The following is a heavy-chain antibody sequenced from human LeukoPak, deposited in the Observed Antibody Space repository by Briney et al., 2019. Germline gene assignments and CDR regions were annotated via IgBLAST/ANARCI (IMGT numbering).Heavy chain of an antibody. D-gene: IGHD2-15*01. Sequence: ASVNVSCTASGYSFTTYYMHWVRQAPGQGLEWMGIINPTGGSTNYAQKFEGRVTMTRDTSTSTVYMELSSLRSEDTAVYYCARERYCSGGNCFVTYYYGMDVWGQGTTVTVSS. V-gene: IGHV1-46*01. J-gene: IGHJ6*02. CDR1: GYSFTTYY. CDR3: ARERYCSGGNCFVTYYYGMDV. CDR2: INPTGGST.